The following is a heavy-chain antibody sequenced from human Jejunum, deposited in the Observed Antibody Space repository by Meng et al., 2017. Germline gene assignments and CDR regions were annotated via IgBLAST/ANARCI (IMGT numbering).Heavy chain of an antibody. V-gene: IGHV3-48*03. CDR2: VSLSGHTT. D-gene: IGHD3-10*01. J-gene: IGHJ4*02. CDR3: ARGREVRGSFDY. CDR1: GFTFSNYE. Sequence: GGSLRLSCVASGFTFSNYELNWVRQAPGKGLEWVSYVSLSGHTTYYAPSVKGRFTISRDHAANSVYLQMNSLTEEDTAVYYCARGREVRGSFDYWGQGTVVTVSS.